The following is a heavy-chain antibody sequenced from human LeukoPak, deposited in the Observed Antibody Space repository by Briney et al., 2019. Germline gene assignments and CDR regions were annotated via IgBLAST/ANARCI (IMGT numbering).Heavy chain of an antibody. V-gene: IGHV1-69*04. CDR3: ARDPGAGIAVSGRYYGMDV. CDR1: GGTFSSYT. D-gene: IGHD6-19*01. J-gene: IGHJ6*02. Sequence: SVKVSCKASGGTFSSYTISWVRQAPGQGLEWMGRIIPILGVANYAQKFQGRVTITADKSTSTAYMELSRLRSEDTAVYYCARDPGAGIAVSGRYYGMDVWGQGTTVTVSS. CDR2: IIPILGVA.